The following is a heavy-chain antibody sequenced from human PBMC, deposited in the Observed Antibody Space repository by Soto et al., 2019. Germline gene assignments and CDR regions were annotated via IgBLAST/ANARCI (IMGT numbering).Heavy chain of an antibody. CDR2: IKQDGSEK. CDR3: ARADIVVVVAATQSFDY. J-gene: IGHJ4*02. CDR1: GFTFSSYW. V-gene: IGHV3-7*01. D-gene: IGHD2-15*01. Sequence: EVQLVESGGGLVQPGGSLRLSCAASGFTFSSYWMSWVRQAPGKGLEWVANIKQDGSEKYYVDSVKGRFTISRDNAKNSLYLKMNSLRAEDTAVYYCARADIVVVVAATQSFDYWGQGTLVTVSS.